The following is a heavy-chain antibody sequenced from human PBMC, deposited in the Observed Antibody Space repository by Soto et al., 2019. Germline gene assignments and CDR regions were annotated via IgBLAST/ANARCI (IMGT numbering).Heavy chain of an antibody. V-gene: IGHV3-23*01. CDR3: ARCVHSGYHYAFDY. J-gene: IGHJ4*02. CDR2: ISGSGGST. D-gene: IGHD5-12*01. CDR1: GFTFSSYA. Sequence: PGGSLRLSCAASGFTFSSYAMSWVRQAPGKGLEWVSAISGSGGSTYYADSVKGRFTISRDNSKNTLYLQMNSLRAEDTAVYYCARCVHSGYHYAFDYWGQGTLVTVSS.